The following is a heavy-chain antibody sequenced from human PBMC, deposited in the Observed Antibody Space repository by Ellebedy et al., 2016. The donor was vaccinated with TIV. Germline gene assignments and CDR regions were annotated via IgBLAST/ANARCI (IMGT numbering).Heavy chain of an antibody. CDR1: GYTFTGYY. CDR3: AHSSGYIDAFDI. CDR2: INPNSGGT. D-gene: IGHD3-22*01. V-gene: IGHV1-2*02. J-gene: IGHJ3*02. Sequence: ASVKVSXXASGYTFTGYYMHWVRQAPGQGLEWMGWINPNSGGTNYAQKFQGRVTMTRDTSISTAYMELSRLRSEDTAVYYCAHSSGYIDAFDIWGQGTMVTVSS.